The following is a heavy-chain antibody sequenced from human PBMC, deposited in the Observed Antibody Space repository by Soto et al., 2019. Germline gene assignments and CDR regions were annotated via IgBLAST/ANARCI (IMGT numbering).Heavy chain of an antibody. J-gene: IGHJ5*02. CDR3: ARDQGVAAAGITWFDP. D-gene: IGHD6-13*01. V-gene: IGHV4-4*07. CDR1: GASMNSYH. CDR2: IHSSGST. Sequence: ETLSLTCTVSGASMNSYHWSWIRQPAGKGLEWIGHIHSSGSTNYNPSLKSRVTMSVDTSKNQFSLRLMSLTTADTAVYYCARDQGVAAAGITWFDPWGQGSLVTVSS.